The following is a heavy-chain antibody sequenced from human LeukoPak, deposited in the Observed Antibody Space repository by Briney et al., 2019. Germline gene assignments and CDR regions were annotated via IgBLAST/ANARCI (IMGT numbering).Heavy chain of an antibody. D-gene: IGHD1-1*01. V-gene: IGHV4-38-2*02. Sequence: SETLSLTCTVSGYSISSGYYWGWIRQPPGKGLEWIGSIYHSGSTYYNPSLKSRVTISVDTSKNQFSLKLSSVTAADTAVYYCAGYVDDIDYWGQGTLVTVSS. CDR3: AGYVDDIDY. CDR2: IYHSGST. CDR1: GYSISSGYY. J-gene: IGHJ4*02.